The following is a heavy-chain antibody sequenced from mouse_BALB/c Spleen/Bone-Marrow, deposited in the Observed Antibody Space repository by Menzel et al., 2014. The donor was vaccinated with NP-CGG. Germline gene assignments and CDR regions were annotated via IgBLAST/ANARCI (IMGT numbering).Heavy chain of an antibody. CDR3: ARKGAVTTHYYAMDY. Sequence: EVKLVESGGGLVQPGGSRKLSCAASGFTFSSFGMHWVRPAPKKGLEWVAYISNGSSTIYYADTVKGRFTISRDNPKNTLFLQMTSLRSEDTAMYYCARKGAVTTHYYAMDYWGQGTSVTVSS. D-gene: IGHD2-13*01. V-gene: IGHV5-17*02. J-gene: IGHJ4*01. CDR2: ISNGSSTI. CDR1: GFTFSSFG.